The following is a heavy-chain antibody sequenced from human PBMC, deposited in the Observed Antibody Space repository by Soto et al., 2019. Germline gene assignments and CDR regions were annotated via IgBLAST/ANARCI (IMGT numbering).Heavy chain of an antibody. CDR3: ARLLYDRSGYYYFDY. D-gene: IGHD3-22*01. CDR2: VYYSGRA. V-gene: IGHV4-39*01. J-gene: IGHJ4*02. CDR1: GGSLSTSNYY. Sequence: PSETLSLTCTVSGGSLSTSNYYWGWIRQPPGKGLEWMGSVYYSGRAYDNPSLKSRVTIFVGTLKSQFSLRLSSVTAADTALYYCARLLYDRSGYYYFDYWGQGIQVTVSS.